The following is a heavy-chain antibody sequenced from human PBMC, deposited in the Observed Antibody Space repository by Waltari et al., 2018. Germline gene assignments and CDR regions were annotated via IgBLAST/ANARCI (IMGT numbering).Heavy chain of an antibody. Sequence: QVQLQESGPGLVKPSETLSLTCTVSGYSISSGHYWGWIRQPPGKGLEWIGSIYHSGSTYYNPSLKSRVTISVDTSKNQFSLKLSSVTAADTAVYYCARAISAARFSVVTPWTWFDYWGQGTLVTVSS. V-gene: IGHV4-38-2*02. CDR2: IYHSGST. CDR3: ARAISAARFSVVTPWTWFDY. CDR1: GYSISSGHY. J-gene: IGHJ4*02. D-gene: IGHD2-21*02.